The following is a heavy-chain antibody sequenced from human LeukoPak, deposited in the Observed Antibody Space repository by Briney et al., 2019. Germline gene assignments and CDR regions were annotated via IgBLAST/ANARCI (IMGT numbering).Heavy chain of an antibody. Sequence: PGRSLRLSCAASGFTFSYHGMQWVRQVPGKGLEWVADIWYDGSNKYYADSVKGRFTISRDNSKSTLYLQMNSLRTEDTAVYYCARDHGSGSPPYGMDVWGQGTTVTVSS. J-gene: IGHJ6*02. CDR3: ARDHGSGSPPYGMDV. D-gene: IGHD6-19*01. CDR1: GFTFSYHG. V-gene: IGHV3-33*01. CDR2: IWYDGSNK.